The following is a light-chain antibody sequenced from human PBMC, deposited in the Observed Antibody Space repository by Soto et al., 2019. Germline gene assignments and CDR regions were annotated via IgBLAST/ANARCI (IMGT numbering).Light chain of an antibody. J-gene: IGKJ2*01. CDR2: GAS. CDR3: PQYGSSPYT. Sequence: EIVLTQSPGTLSLSPGERAILSCRASQTFTNNFLAWYQQKPGQAPRLLIYGASSRATGIPDRFSGSGSGTDFTLIISRLEPEDFAVYYCPQYGSSPYTFGQGTNLEIK. V-gene: IGKV3-20*01. CDR1: QTFTNNF.